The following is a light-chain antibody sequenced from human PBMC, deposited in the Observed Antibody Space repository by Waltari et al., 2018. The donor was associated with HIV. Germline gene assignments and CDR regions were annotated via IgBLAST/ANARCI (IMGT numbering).Light chain of an antibody. J-gene: IGLJ2*01. CDR1: SSNIGSNT. V-gene: IGLV1-44*01. CDR2: SNN. CDR3: AAWDDSLNAYVV. Sequence: GTPGQRVTISCSGSSSNIGSNTVNWYQQLPGTAPKLLIYSNNQRPSGVPDRFSGSKSGTSASLAISGLQSEDEADYYCAAWDDSLNAYVVFGGGTKLTVL.